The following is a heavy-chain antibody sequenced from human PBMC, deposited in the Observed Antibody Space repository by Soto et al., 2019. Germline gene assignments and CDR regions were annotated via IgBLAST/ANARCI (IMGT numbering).Heavy chain of an antibody. V-gene: IGHV4-34*01. J-gene: IGHJ6*03. CDR3: ARGVDIVATIPSNYYYYYMDV. Sequence: SETLSVTCAVYGWSFTGYYWSWVRQRPGGGLEWIGESNHSGSTHYNPHLKSRVTISVATSKNQFSLTLSSVTAADTAVYYCARGVDIVATIPSNYYYYYMDVWGKGTTVT. D-gene: IGHD5-12*01. CDR2: SNHSGST. CDR1: GWSFTGYY.